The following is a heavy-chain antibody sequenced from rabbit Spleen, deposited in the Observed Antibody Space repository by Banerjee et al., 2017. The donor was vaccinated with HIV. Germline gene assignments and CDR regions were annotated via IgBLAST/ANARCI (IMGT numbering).Heavy chain of an antibody. D-gene: IGHD8-1*01. CDR3: ARDASSSFSIYGMDL. V-gene: IGHV1S40*01. CDR2: INSYTGKT. J-gene: IGHJ6*01. Sequence: QSLEESGGGLVKPEASLTLTCTASGFSISSSDYICWVRQAPGKGLQWIACINSYTGKTVCASWTKGPFTISRTASTTVTLQMTSLAAADTSSYFCARDASSSFSIYGMDLWGQGTLVTVS. CDR1: GFSISSSDY.